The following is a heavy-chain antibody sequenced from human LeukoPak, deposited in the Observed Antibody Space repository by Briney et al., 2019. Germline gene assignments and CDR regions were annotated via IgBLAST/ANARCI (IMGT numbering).Heavy chain of an antibody. CDR3: ARALGTGWSQKE. Sequence: PGGSLRLSCAASGFTFSSYAMSWVRQPPGKGLEWIGYIYYSGTTYYSPSLKSRVTISLDTTKNQFSLKLSSVTAADTAVYYCARALGTGWSQKEWGQGTLVTVSS. CDR1: GFTFSSYA. J-gene: IGHJ4*02. V-gene: IGHV4-59*12. D-gene: IGHD6-19*01. CDR2: IYYSGTT.